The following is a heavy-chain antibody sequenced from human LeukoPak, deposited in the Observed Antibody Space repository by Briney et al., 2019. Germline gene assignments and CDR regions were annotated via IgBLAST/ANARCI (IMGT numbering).Heavy chain of an antibody. CDR2: IKQDGSEK. CDR1: GFSFSSYT. V-gene: IGHV3-7*01. D-gene: IGHD2-21*02. Sequence: GGSLRLSCAASGFSFSSYTMSWVRQAPGKGLEWVANIKQDGSEKYYVDSVKGRFTISRDNAKNSLYLQMDSLRAEDTAIYYCSRDTFGDRDYWGQGTLVTVSS. CDR3: SRDTFGDRDY. J-gene: IGHJ4*02.